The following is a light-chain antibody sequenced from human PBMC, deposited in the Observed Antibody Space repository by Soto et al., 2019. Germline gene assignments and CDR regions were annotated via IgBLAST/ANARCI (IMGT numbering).Light chain of an antibody. CDR3: QQYNSYSWT. J-gene: IGKJ1*01. V-gene: IGKV1-5*01. Sequence: DIQMTQYPSTLSASVGDRVTMTCRASQSISSWLAWYQQKPGKAPKLLIYDASSLESGVPSRFSGSGSGTEFTLTISSLQPDDFATYYCQQYNSYSWTFGQGTKVDIK. CDR1: QSISSW. CDR2: DAS.